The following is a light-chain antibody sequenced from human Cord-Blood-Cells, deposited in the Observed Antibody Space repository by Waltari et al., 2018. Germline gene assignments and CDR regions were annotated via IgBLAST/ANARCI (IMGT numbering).Light chain of an antibody. J-gene: IGKJ1*01. CDR1: QSVSSSY. CDR2: GAS. CDR3: QQYGSSPWT. V-gene: IGKV3-20*01. Sequence: EIVLTKSPGTLSWSPGERATLACRASQSVSSSYLAWYQQKPGQAPRLLIYGASSRATGIPHRFSGSGSGTDFTLTISSLEPEDFAVYYCQQYGSSPWTFGQGTKVEI.